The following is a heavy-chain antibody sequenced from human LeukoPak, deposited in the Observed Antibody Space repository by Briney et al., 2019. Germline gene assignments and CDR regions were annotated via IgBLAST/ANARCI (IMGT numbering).Heavy chain of an antibody. J-gene: IGHJ4*02. CDR2: INHSGST. CDR3: ARARIGYCSSTSCPPLGY. CDR1: GGSISSSSYY. V-gene: IGHV4-39*07. Sequence: SETLSLTCTVSGGSISSSSYYWGWIRQPPGKGLEWIGEINHSGSTNYNPSLKSRVTISVDTSKNQFSLKLSSVTAADTAVYYCARARIGYCSSTSCPPLGYWGQGTLVTVSS. D-gene: IGHD2-2*01.